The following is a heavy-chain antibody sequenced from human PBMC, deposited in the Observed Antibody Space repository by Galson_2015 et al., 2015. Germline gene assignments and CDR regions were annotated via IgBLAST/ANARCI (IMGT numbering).Heavy chain of an antibody. D-gene: IGHD3-16*02. CDR1: GYTFTSYY. Sequence: SVKVSCKASGYTFTSYYMHWVRQAPGQGLEWMGRINPNSGGTNYAQKFQGRVTMTRDTSISTAYMELSRLRSDDTAVYYCARGASGMITFGGVIAIGYWGQGTLVTVSS. J-gene: IGHJ4*02. V-gene: IGHV1-2*06. CDR3: ARGASGMITFGGVIAIGY. CDR2: INPNSGGT.